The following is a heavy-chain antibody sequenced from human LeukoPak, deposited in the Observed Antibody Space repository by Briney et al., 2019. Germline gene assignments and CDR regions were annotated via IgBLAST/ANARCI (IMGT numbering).Heavy chain of an antibody. CDR3: AISGGYWAWAH. CDR1: GFTFSSYA. D-gene: IGHD1-26*01. CDR2: ISGSGGST. J-gene: IGHJ4*02. Sequence: SGGSLRLSCAASGFTFSSYAMSWVRQAPGKGLEWVSGISGSGGSTNYADSVKGRFTIPRDNSKNTLYLQMNSLRAEDTAVYYCAISGGYWAWAHWGQGTLVTVSS. V-gene: IGHV3-23*01.